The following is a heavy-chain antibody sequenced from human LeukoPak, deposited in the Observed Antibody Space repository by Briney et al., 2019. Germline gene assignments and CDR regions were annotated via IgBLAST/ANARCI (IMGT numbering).Heavy chain of an antibody. CDR3: ARDSKEYDSGSYEDHFDS. D-gene: IGHD3-10*01. J-gene: IGHJ5*01. CDR1: GGFINDHF. CDR2: AHVSGSA. V-gene: IGHV4-59*11. Sequence: SSETLSLTCSVSGGFINDHFWNWVRQPPGKGLEWIGYAHVSGSANSIPSLKSRVIISVDTSRNQFSLRLTSVTASDTAVYYCARDSKEYDSGSYEDHFDSWGPGTLVTVSS.